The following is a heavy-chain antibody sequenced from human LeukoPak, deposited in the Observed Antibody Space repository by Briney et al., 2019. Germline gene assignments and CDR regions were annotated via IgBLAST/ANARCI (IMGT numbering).Heavy chain of an antibody. V-gene: IGHV3-74*01. CDR3: ARMGDSYGYDAFDI. CDR2: ISSDGSIT. Sequence: GGSLRLSCAASGFTFSTYWMHWVRRAPGKGLVWVSRISSDGSITGYTDSVKGRFTISRDNAKNTLYLQMNSLRAEDTAVYYCARMGDSYGYDAFDIWGQGTMVTVSS. J-gene: IGHJ3*02. D-gene: IGHD5-18*01. CDR1: GFTFSTYW.